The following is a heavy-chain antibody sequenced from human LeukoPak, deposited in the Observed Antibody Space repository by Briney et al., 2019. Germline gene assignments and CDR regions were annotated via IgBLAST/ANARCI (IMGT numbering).Heavy chain of an antibody. J-gene: IGHJ6*02. D-gene: IGHD3-3*01. CDR3: ARGGDSWSGYSYGMDV. V-gene: IGHV3-7*01. CDR2: INHNGNVN. Sequence: GGSLRLSCAASGFTFSSYWMNWARQAPGKGLEWVASINHNGNVNYYVDSVKGRFTISRDISMNTLYLQMNSLRPEDSAVYYCARGGDSWSGYSYGMDVWGQGTTVTVSS. CDR1: GFTFSSYW.